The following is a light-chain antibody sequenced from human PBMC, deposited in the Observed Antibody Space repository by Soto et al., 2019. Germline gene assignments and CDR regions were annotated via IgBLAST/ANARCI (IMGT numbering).Light chain of an antibody. J-gene: IGKJ4*01. CDR3: QQTHSVPQT. CDR1: QYIDTY. CDR2: AAS. V-gene: IGKV1-39*01. Sequence: DIQMAQSPSSLSASVGDRVTITCRASQYIDTYLHWYQQNPGKAPKLLIYAASSLQSGVPSRFSGSGSGTYFTLTISSLQPEGFASYFCQQTHSVPQTFGGGTKVEIK.